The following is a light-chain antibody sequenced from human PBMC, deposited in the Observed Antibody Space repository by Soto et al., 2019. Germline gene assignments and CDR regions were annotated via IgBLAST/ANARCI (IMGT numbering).Light chain of an antibody. CDR1: NIGNKR. J-gene: IGLJ1*01. CDR2: YDS. CDR3: QVWDIMTNNYV. V-gene: IGLV3-21*04. Sequence: SYELTRSPSVSVAPEKTATITCGGNNIGNKRVHWYRQKPGQAPVLLISYDSDRPSGIPERFSGSNSGNTATLTISRVEAGDEADYYCQVWDIMTNNYVFGSGTKVTV.